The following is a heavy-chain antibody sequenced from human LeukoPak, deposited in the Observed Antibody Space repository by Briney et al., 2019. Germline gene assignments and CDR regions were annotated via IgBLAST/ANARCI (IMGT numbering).Heavy chain of an antibody. V-gene: IGHV3-48*03. CDR2: ISGSGSTI. D-gene: IGHD2-21*02. J-gene: IGHJ4*02. CDR1: GFTFSSYE. CDR3: AREAGQCGGDCYDY. Sequence: GGSLRLSCAASGFTFSSYEMNWVRQAPGKGLEWVSYISGSGSTIYYADSVKGRFIISKDNAKNSLYLLVNSLRAEDTAVYYCAREAGQCGGDCYDYWGRGTLVTVSS.